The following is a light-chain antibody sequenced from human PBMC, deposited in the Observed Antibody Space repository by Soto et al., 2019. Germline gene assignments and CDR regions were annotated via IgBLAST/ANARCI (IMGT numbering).Light chain of an antibody. V-gene: IGKV3-15*01. CDR3: QQYNNWPPGT. Sequence: EIVMTQSPATLSVSPGERATLSCRASQSVSSNLAWYQQRPGQAPRLLIYGASTRATGIAARFSGSGSGTEFTLTISILQSEDFSVYYCQQYNNWPPGTFGQGTKVEIK. CDR1: QSVSSN. CDR2: GAS. J-gene: IGKJ1*01.